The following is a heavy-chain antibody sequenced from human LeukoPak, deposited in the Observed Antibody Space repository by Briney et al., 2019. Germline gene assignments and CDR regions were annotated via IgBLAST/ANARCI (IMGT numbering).Heavy chain of an antibody. J-gene: IGHJ4*02. CDR1: GSIFTSYW. D-gene: IGHD6-13*01. Sequence: KRGESLQISCKGSGSIFTSYWIGWVRQLPGKGLEWMGIIYPGGSDTRYSPSFQGPVTISADKSLSTAYLQWSSLKASDTAMYYCARRIAAAGTLDYWGQGTLVTVSS. CDR2: IYPGGSDT. CDR3: ARRIAAAGTLDY. V-gene: IGHV5-51*01.